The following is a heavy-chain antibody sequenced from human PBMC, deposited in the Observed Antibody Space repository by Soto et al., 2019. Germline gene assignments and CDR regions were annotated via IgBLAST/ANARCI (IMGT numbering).Heavy chain of an antibody. CDR1: GGTFSSYA. CDR3: ARAGGGITGTTGYNWFDP. V-gene: IGHV1-69*01. J-gene: IGHJ5*02. D-gene: IGHD1-20*01. CDR2: IIPIFGTA. Sequence: QVQLVQSGAEVKKPGSSVKVSCKASGGTFSSYAISWVRQAPGQGLEWMGGIIPIFGTANYAQKFQGRVTITADESTSTAYMELSSLRSEDTAVYYCARAGGGITGTTGYNWFDPWGQGTLVTVSS.